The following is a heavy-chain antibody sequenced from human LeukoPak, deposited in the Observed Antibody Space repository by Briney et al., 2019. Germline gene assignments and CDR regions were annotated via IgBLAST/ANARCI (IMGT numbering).Heavy chain of an antibody. CDR2: IYTSGST. CDR1: GGSISSGSYY. Sequence: SQTLSLTCTVSGGSISSGSYYWSWLRQPAGKGLEWIGRIYTSGSTNYNPSLKSRVTISVDTSKNQFSLKLSSVTAADTAVYYCARERTSPIAATDYWGQGTLVTVSS. V-gene: IGHV4-61*02. CDR3: ARERTSPIAATDY. D-gene: IGHD6-25*01. J-gene: IGHJ4*02.